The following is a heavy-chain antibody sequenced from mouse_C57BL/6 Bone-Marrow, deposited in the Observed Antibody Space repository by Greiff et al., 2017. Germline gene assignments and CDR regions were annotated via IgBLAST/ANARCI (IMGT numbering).Heavy chain of an antibody. CDR2: INTDSSTI. J-gene: IGHJ2*01. CDR1: GIDFSRYW. CDR3: ARDGNYAYFDS. Sequence: EADGIDFSRYWMSWVRRAPGKGLEWIGEINTDSSTINYAPSLKDKFIISRDNAKNTLYLQMSKVRSEDTALYYCARDGNYAYFDSWGQGTTLTVSS. D-gene: IGHD2-1*01. V-gene: IGHV4-1*01.